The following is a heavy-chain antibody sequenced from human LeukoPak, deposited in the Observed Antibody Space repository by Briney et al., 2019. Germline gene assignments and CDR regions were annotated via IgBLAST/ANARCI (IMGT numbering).Heavy chain of an antibody. V-gene: IGHV1-18*04. Sequence: GASVKVSCKASGYTFTSYYMHWVRQAPGQGLEWMGWISAYNGNTNYAQKLQGRVTMTTDTSTSTAYMELRSLRSDDTAVYYCAREGQLVRYFQHWGQGTLVTVSS. CDR1: GYTFTSYY. CDR2: ISAYNGNT. CDR3: AREGQLVRYFQH. J-gene: IGHJ1*01. D-gene: IGHD6-6*01.